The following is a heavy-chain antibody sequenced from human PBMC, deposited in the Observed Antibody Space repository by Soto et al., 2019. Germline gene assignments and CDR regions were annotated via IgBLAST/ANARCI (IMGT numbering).Heavy chain of an antibody. CDR2: IYYSGST. V-gene: IGHV4-59*08. D-gene: IGHD3-10*01. Sequence: SETLSLTCTVSGGAISTYYWSWIRQPPGKGLEWIGYIYYSGSTNYNPSLKSRVNISVDTSKNQFSLKLSSVTAADTAVYYFAIHALGRYGSGSYYIWWFDPWGQGTLVTVSS. CDR1: GGAISTYY. J-gene: IGHJ5*02. CDR3: AIHALGRYGSGSYYIWWFDP.